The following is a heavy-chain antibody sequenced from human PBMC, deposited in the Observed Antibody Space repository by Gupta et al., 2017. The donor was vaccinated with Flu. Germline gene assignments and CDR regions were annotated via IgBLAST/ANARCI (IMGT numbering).Heavy chain of an antibody. J-gene: IGHJ4*02. CDR2: ISSNSRYI. V-gene: IGHV3-21*01. D-gene: IGHD4-17*01. CDR1: GFTFSLYT. Sequence: EVQLVESGGGLVKPGESLRLSCAASGFTFSLYTMNWVRQAPGKGLEWVSAISSNSRYIYYADSLKGRFTISRDNAKNSLYLQMNSLSAEDTALYYCARDKGRVTTVIGSPFDYGGQGTLVTVSS. CDR3: ARDKGRVTTVIGSPFDY.